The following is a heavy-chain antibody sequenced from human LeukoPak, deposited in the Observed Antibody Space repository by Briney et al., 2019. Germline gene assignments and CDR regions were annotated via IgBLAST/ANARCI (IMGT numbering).Heavy chain of an antibody. CDR3: ARDLYDDNRCFDF. CDR2: IHHSGIT. Sequence: SETLSLTCAVSGGSISSSNWWSWVRQPPGKGLEWIGSIHHSGITYYNPSLKSRVTISVDTSKNQFSLRVDSVTAADTAVYYCARDLYDDNRCFDFWGQGILVTVSS. CDR1: GGSISSSNW. J-gene: IGHJ4*02. V-gene: IGHV4-4*02. D-gene: IGHD1-14*01.